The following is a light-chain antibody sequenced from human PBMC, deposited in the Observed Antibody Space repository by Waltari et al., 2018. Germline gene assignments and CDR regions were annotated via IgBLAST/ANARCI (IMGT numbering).Light chain of an antibody. J-gene: IGLJ2*01. Sequence: QSVLTQPPSVSGAPGQRVTISCTGSSSNIGAGYDVHWYQQLPGTAPKLLIYVNSNRPSGVPDRFSGAKSGTSASRAITGLQAEDEADYYCQSYDSSLSAHVVFGGGTKLTVL. CDR3: QSYDSSLSAHVV. V-gene: IGLV1-40*01. CDR2: VNS. CDR1: SSNIGAGYD.